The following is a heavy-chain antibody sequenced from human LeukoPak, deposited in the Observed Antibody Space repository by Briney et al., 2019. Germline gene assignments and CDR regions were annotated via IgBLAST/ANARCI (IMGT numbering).Heavy chain of an antibody. CDR2: ISGSGGST. V-gene: IGHV3-23*01. CDR3: AKGSVTSTGSYYYYYYGMDV. D-gene: IGHD4-17*01. CDR1: GFTFSSYA. Sequence: GASLRLYCAASGFTFSSYAMSWVRQAPGKGLEWVSAISGSGGSTYYADSVKGRFTISRDNSKNTLYLQMNSLRAEDTAVYYCAKGSVTSTGSYYYYYYGMDVWGQGTTVTVSS. J-gene: IGHJ6*02.